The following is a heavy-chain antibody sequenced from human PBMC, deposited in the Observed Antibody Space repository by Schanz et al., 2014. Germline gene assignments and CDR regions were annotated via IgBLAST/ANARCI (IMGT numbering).Heavy chain of an antibody. J-gene: IGHJ4*02. V-gene: IGHV3-7*03. CDR2: IKGDSSEK. CDR3: ARDPNSVNEIDY. Sequence: VQLVESGGALVQPRGSLRLSCSASGFTFSDHWMSWVRQPPGKGLEWVANIKGDSSEKNYVDSVKGRFTLSRDNAKKTMDLQMNSLRVEDTAVYYCARDPNSVNEIDYWGQGTLVTVSS. D-gene: IGHD5-12*01. CDR1: GFTFSDHW.